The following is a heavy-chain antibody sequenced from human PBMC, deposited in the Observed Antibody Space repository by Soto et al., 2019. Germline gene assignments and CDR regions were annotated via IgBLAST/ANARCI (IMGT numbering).Heavy chain of an antibody. Sequence: GGSLRLSCEVSGITFSRYGRHWVRQATGKGLGWVAVITNDGSQRHPADSVESRFIISRDNSKNTLYLQMNDLGAADTAVYYCGSDDNNEANVIDNCRQVNLVTVSS. D-gene: IGHD1-1*01. V-gene: IGHV3-33*01. J-gene: IGHJ4*02. CDR2: ITNDGSQR. CDR1: GITFSRYG. CDR3: GSDDNNEANVIDN.